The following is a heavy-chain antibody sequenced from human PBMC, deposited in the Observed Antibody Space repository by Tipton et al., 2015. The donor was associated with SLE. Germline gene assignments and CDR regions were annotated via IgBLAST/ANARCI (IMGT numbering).Heavy chain of an antibody. CDR3: ARSSSEISFYYCDS. Sequence: QSGAEVKMPGESLKISCKGSGYSFTSYWIAWVRQMPGKGLEWMGIVYPGDSDTRYSPSFQGRVTISADKSISTAYLQWTTLTASDTAIYYCARSSSEISFYYCDSWGQGTLVTVSS. J-gene: IGHJ4*02. CDR1: GYSFTSYW. V-gene: IGHV5-51*03. D-gene: IGHD3-3*02. CDR2: VYPGDSDT.